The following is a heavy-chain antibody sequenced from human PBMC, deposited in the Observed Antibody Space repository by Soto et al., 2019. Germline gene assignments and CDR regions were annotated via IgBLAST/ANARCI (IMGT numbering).Heavy chain of an antibody. V-gene: IGHV3-21*01. J-gene: IGHJ6*02. CDR2: ISSTSGFI. CDR3: ARGGYTYYYYGMDV. D-gene: IGHD6-13*01. Sequence: GGSLRLSCAASGFTFSRYSMNWVRQAPGKGLEWVSSISSTSGFIYYADSVKGRFTISRDNANNSLYVQMNNLRAEDTAVYYCARGGYTYYYYGMDVWGQGTTVTVSS. CDR1: GFTFSRYS.